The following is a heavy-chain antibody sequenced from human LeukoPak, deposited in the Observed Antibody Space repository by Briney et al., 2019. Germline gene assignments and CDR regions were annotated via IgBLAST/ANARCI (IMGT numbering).Heavy chain of an antibody. J-gene: IGHJ4*02. V-gene: IGHV4-38-2*01. CDR3: ARNGTGYSYFDY. CDR2: IYHSGST. CDR1: GYSISSNYY. Sequence: SETLSLTCAVSGYSISSNYYWGWIRQPPGKGLEWIGSIYHSGSTDYSPSLKSRVTISVDTSKNQFSLKLSSVTAADTAVYYCARNGTGYSYFDYWGQGTLVTVSS. D-gene: IGHD5-18*01.